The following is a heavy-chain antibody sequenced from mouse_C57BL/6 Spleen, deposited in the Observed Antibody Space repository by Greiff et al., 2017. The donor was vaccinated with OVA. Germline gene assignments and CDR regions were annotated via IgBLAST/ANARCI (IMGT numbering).Heavy chain of an antibody. CDR1: GYSITSGYY. Sequence: VQLKQSGPGLVKPSQSLSLTCSVTGYSITSGYYWNWIRQFPGNKLEWMGYISYDGSNNYNPSLKNRISITRDTSKNQFFLKLNSVTTEDTATYYCARPLYYYGSSSWFAYWGQGTLVTVSA. V-gene: IGHV3-6*01. CDR2: ISYDGSN. CDR3: ARPLYYYGSSSWFAY. D-gene: IGHD1-1*01. J-gene: IGHJ3*01.